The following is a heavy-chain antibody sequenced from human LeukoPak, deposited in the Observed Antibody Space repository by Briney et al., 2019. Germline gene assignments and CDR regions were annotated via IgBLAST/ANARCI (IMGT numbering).Heavy chain of an antibody. Sequence: ASVKVSCKTSGGTFSSYAISWVRQAPGQGLEWMGGIIPIFGTTNYAQKFQGRVTITADKSTSTAYMELSSLRSEDTAIYYCARDLGYSSLPYYFDYWGQGTLVTVSS. CDR2: IIPIFGTT. CDR3: ARDLGYSSLPYYFDY. J-gene: IGHJ4*02. V-gene: IGHV1-69*06. CDR1: GGTFSSYA. D-gene: IGHD6-13*01.